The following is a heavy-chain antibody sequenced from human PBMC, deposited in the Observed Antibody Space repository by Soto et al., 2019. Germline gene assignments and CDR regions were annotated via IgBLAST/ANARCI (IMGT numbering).Heavy chain of an antibody. CDR3: ARQGSVHLDFDY. CDR1: GGSMTSGDQY. Sequence: SETLSLTCTVTGGSMTSGDQYWTWIRHRPGEGLEWFGYINHRGSLYYNPSLKSRVSMSVDTSKNQFSLKLSSVTAADTAAYYCARQGSVHLDFDYWGQGTLVTVSS. CDR2: INHRGSL. V-gene: IGHV4-30-4*08. J-gene: IGHJ4*02.